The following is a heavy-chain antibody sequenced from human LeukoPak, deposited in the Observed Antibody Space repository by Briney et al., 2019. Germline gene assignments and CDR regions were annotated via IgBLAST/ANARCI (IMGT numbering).Heavy chain of an antibody. CDR3: ARGRYGGSSSSGAYYYYGMDV. CDR2: ISSSGSTI. V-gene: IGHV3-11*01. CDR1: GFTFSDYY. J-gene: IGHJ6*02. D-gene: IGHD6-6*01. Sequence: PGGSMRLSSAASGFTFSDYYMSWIRQAPGKGLEWVSYISSSGSTIYYADSVKGRFTISRDNAKNPLYLQMNSLRAEDTAVYYCARGRYGGSSSSGAYYYYGMDVWGQGTTVTVSS.